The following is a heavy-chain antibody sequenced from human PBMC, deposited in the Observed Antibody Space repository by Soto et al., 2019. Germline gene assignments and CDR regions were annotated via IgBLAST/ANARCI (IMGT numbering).Heavy chain of an antibody. CDR3: ARESSGWYGDY. CDR1: GFTFSSYG. V-gene: IGHV3-33*01. CDR2: IWYDGSNK. Sequence: QVQLVESGGGVVQPGRSLRLPCAASGFTFSSYGMHWVRQAPGKGLEWVAVIWYDGSNKYYADSVKGRFTISRDNSKNTLYLQMNSLRAEDTAVYYCARESSGWYGDYWGQGTLVTVSS. D-gene: IGHD6-19*01. J-gene: IGHJ4*02.